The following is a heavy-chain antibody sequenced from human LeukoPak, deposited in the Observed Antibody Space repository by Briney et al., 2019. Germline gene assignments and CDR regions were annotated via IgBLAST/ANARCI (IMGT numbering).Heavy chain of an antibody. CDR1: GYSFTSYW. CDR3: ARHDYGDLLNYYGMDV. V-gene: IGHV5-10-1*01. D-gene: IGHD4-17*01. J-gene: IGHJ6*04. Sequence: GKSLKISCKGSGYSFTSYWISWVRQMPGKGLEWMGRIDPSDSYTNYSPSFQGHVTISADKSISTAYLQWSSLKASDTAMYYCARHDYGDLLNYYGMDVWGKGTTVTVSS. CDR2: IDPSDSYT.